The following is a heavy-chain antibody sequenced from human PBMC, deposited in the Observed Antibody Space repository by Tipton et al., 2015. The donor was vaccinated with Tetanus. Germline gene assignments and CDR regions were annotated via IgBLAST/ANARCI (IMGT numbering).Heavy chain of an antibody. CDR2: SWYDGTDK. CDR1: GFIFSSYG. CDR3: ARSIPYWYFDL. D-gene: IGHD2-2*02. J-gene: IGHJ2*01. Sequence: SLRLSCAASGFIFSSYGIHWVRQAPGKGLEWVAVSWYDGTDKYYADSVKGRFTISRDNSKNTLYLQMNSLRAEDTAIFYCARSIPYWYFDLWGRGTLVTVSS. V-gene: IGHV3-33*01.